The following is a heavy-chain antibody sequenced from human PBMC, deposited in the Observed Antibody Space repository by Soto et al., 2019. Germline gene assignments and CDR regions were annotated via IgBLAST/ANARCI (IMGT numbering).Heavy chain of an antibody. CDR3: ARCVFYYDSSGYPAYFDY. V-gene: IGHV1-18*01. J-gene: IGHJ4*02. Sequence: ASVKVYCKASGYTFTSYGISWVRQAPGQGLEWMGWISAYNGNTNYAQKLQGRVTMTTDTSTSTAYMELRSLRSDDTAVYYCARCVFYYDSSGYPAYFDYWGQGTLVTVSS. CDR2: ISAYNGNT. CDR1: GYTFTSYG. D-gene: IGHD3-22*01.